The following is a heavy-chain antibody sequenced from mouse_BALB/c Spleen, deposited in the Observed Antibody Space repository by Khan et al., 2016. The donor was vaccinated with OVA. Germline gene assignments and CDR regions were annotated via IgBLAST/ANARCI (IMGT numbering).Heavy chain of an antibody. Sequence: VQLQQPGPELVKPGASVNISCKTSGYTFTEYTVHWVKQSLGKRLDWIGVVNPKNGGTAYNQKFKGKATLTVDKSSSTAYMELRSLTSEDSAVYYCTRDAGRYWGQGTSVTVSS. CDR1: GYTFTEYT. CDR3: TRDAGRY. CDR2: VNPKNGGT. D-gene: IGHD3-3*01. J-gene: IGHJ4*01. V-gene: IGHV1-18*01.